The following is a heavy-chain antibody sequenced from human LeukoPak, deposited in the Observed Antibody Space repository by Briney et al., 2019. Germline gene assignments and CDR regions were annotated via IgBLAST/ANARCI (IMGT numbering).Heavy chain of an antibody. D-gene: IGHD3-22*01. V-gene: IGHV4-59*08. J-gene: IGHJ4*02. CDR1: GGSISSYY. CDR2: IYYSGST. CDR3: ASGYYDSSGYYYFDY. Sequence: SETLSLTCTGSGGSISSYYWSWIRQPPGKGLEWIGYIYYSGSTNYNPSLKSRVTISVDTSKNQFSLKLSSVTAADTAVYYCASGYYDSSGYYYFDYWGQGTLVTVSS.